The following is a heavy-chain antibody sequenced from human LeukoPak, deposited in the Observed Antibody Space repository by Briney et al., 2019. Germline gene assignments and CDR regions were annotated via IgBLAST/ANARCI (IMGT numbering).Heavy chain of an antibody. CDR2: INRDGSKN. J-gene: IGHJ3*01. CDR1: EFTFGRYW. V-gene: IGHV3-7*03. Sequence: GGSLRLSCAASEFTFGRYWMTWVRQAPGKGLEWVANINRDGSKNQFVESVKGRFPLPRDNPKHLLYLQIDRLRAEDTAVYFCARASSPFCGDDCYFDAFDLWGQGTMVTVSS. CDR3: ARASSPFCGDDCYFDAFDL. D-gene: IGHD2-21*02.